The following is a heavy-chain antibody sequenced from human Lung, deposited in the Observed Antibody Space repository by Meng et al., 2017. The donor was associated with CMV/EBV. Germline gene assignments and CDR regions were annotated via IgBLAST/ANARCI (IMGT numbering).Heavy chain of an antibody. Sequence: QLRLPEPRPGLVNPSETLSPTCSVSDGAITNRNYAWDWIRQPPGKGLEWIGSIYYTGLTYKNPSLKSRVTISVDTSKNQFSLTLTSVTAADTAVYYCAGEHTTSGPPYNWFDPWGQGTLVTVSS. V-gene: IGHV4-39*07. CDR3: AGEHTTSGPPYNWFDP. J-gene: IGHJ5*02. CDR1: DGAITNRNYA. D-gene: IGHD2/OR15-2a*01. CDR2: IYYTGLT.